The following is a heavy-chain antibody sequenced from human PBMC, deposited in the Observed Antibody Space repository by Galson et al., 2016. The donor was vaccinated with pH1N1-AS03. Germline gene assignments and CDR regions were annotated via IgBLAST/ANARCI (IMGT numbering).Heavy chain of an antibody. CDR1: GYTFTLNF. Sequence: SVKVSCKASGYTFTLNFVHWLRHVPGQGLEWMGFIKPNVGYTNVPQKLQGRVSMTRDTSTTTIYMELSGLRSEDTAIHYCARDNGDVKSGRKDWFDTWGQGTLVTVSS. CDR2: IKPNVGYT. D-gene: IGHD3-10*01. J-gene: IGHJ5*02. V-gene: IGHV1-46*01. CDR3: ARDNGDVKSGRKDWFDT.